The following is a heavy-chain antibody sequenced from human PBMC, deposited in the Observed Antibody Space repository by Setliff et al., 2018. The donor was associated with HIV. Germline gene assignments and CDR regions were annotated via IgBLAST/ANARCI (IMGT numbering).Heavy chain of an antibody. D-gene: IGHD6-19*01. V-gene: IGHV4-4*07. CDR1: GGSISGFY. Sequence: SETLSLTCTVSGGSISGFYWSWIRQSAGKGLEWIGRIHTSGDSDFNPSLKSRVTMSVGTSKNQFSLKLTSVTAADTAVYYCARGVRDNSGWSSYYFDYWGQGTLVTVSS. CDR2: IHTSGDS. CDR3: ARGVRDNSGWSSYYFDY. J-gene: IGHJ4*02.